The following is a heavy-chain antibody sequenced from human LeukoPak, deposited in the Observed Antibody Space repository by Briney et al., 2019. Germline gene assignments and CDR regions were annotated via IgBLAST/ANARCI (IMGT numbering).Heavy chain of an antibody. J-gene: IGHJ4*02. CDR3: TTATSY. V-gene: IGHV3-15*01. CDR1: GFTFSNAW. CDR2: MHSNTYHEMT. Sequence: GGSLRLSCAASGFTFSNAWMSWVRQAPGKGLEWVGRMHSNTYHEMTDYAAPVKGRFTISRDDSKNTVCLQMNSLKTEDTAVYYCTTATSYWGQGSLVTVSS.